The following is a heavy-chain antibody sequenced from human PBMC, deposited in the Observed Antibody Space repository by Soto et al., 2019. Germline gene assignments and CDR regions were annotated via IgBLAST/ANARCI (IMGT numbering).Heavy chain of an antibody. J-gene: IGHJ4*02. D-gene: IGHD3-3*01. Sequence: WAPLRLSRAASGFTFSSYAMNWVRQDPGGGLEWVAVISYDGSNKYYADSVKGRFTISRDNSKNTLYLQMNSLRAEDTAVYYCARCAVSGVYGFLRGYFVYWGQGTLVTVSS. V-gene: IGHV3-30-3*01. CDR2: ISYDGSNK. CDR3: ARCAVSGVYGFLRGYFVY. CDR1: GFTFSSYA.